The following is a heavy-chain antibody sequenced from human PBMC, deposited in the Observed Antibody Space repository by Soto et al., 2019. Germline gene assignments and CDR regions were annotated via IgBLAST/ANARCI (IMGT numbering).Heavy chain of an antibody. D-gene: IGHD6-19*01. CDR1: GYTFTSYG. Sequence: PRASVKVSCKASGYTFTSYGISWVRQAPGQGLEWMGWISAYNGNTNYAQKLQGRVTMTTDTSTSTAYMELRSLRSDDTAVYYCARDPADRDAWLGSGTTYYYGMDVWGQGTTVTVSS. CDR3: ARDPADRDAWLGSGTTYYYGMDV. CDR2: ISAYNGNT. J-gene: IGHJ6*02. V-gene: IGHV1-18*01.